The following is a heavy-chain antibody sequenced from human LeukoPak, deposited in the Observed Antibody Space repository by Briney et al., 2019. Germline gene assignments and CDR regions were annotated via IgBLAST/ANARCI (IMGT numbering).Heavy chain of an antibody. CDR3: ARDRYSSSSGGPVDP. V-gene: IGHV3-33*01. CDR1: GFAFSGYG. J-gene: IGHJ5*02. D-gene: IGHD6-13*01. CDR2: VWYDGSNK. Sequence: GGSLRLSCAASGFAFSGYGIHWIRQAPGKGLEWVALVWYDGSNKFFADSVKGRFTISRDNSKNTIYLQMNSLRAEDTAVYYCARDRYSSSSGGPVDPWGQGTLVTVSS.